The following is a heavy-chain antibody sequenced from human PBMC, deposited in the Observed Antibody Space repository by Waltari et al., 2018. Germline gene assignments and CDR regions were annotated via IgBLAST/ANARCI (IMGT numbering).Heavy chain of an antibody. Sequence: QVQLVESGGGVVQPGRSLRLSCAASGFTFSSYGMHWVRQAPGKGLEWVAVIWNDGSNKYYADSVKGRFTISRDNSKNTLYLQMNSLRAEDTAVYYCARDLFVVPAASPLSNWGQGTLVTVSS. V-gene: IGHV3-33*01. D-gene: IGHD2-2*01. CDR1: GFTFSSYG. CDR3: ARDLFVVPAASPLSN. CDR2: IWNDGSNK. J-gene: IGHJ4*02.